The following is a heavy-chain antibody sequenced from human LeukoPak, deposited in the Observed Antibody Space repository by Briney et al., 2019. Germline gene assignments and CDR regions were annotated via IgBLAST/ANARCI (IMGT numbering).Heavy chain of an antibody. CDR2: ISTNGSNK. CDR3: ARVVGYSYNSRGGRDVDY. Sequence: PGGSLRLSCAASGFTFSNYAMHWVRQAPGKGLEWVAFISTNGSNKYYADSVKGRFTISRDNAKNTLYLQMNSLRAEDTAVYYCARVVGYSYNSRGGRDVDYWGQGTPVTVSS. J-gene: IGHJ4*02. V-gene: IGHV3-30*04. CDR1: GFTFSNYA. D-gene: IGHD3-22*01.